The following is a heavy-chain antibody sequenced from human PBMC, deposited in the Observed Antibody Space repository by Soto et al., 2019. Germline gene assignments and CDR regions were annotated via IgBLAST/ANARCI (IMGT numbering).Heavy chain of an antibody. Sequence: QVQLVQSGAEEKKPGASVKVSFKASGYTFTSYAMHGLRQAPGQRLEWMGWINAGNGNTKYSQKFQGRVTITRDTSASTAYTELSSLRPQYTAVYSCARSILVITAIDYWAQGALVTFS. D-gene: IGHD2-21*02. V-gene: IGHV1-3*05. CDR3: ARSILVITAIDY. CDR1: GYTFTSYA. CDR2: INAGNGNT. J-gene: IGHJ4*02.